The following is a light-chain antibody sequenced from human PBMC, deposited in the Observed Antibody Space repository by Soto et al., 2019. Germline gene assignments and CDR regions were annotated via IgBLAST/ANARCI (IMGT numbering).Light chain of an antibody. CDR3: CSYAGNDVYV. Sequence: QSVLTQPRSVSGSPGQSVTISCTGTNSDVGAYDYVSWYQQHPGKAPKLIVYDVTKRPSGVPDRFSGSKSGITASLTISGLQAEDEADYYCCSYAGNDVYVFGTGTKLTVL. CDR2: DVT. CDR1: NSDVGAYDY. V-gene: IGLV2-11*01. J-gene: IGLJ1*01.